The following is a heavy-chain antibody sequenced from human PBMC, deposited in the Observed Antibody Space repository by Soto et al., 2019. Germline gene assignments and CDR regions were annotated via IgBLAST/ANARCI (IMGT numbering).Heavy chain of an antibody. J-gene: IGHJ5*02. Sequence: SVKVSCKASGGTFSSYAISSVRQAPGQGXEWMGGIIPIFGTANYAQKFQGRVTITADESTSTAYMELSSLRSEDTAVYYCARDRSGWYQVVGGNWFDPWGQGTLVTVSS. CDR1: GGTFSSYA. CDR3: ARDRSGWYQVVGGNWFDP. D-gene: IGHD6-19*01. V-gene: IGHV1-69*13. CDR2: IIPIFGTA.